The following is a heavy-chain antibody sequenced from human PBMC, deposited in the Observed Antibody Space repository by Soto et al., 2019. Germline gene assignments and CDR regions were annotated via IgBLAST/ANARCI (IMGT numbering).Heavy chain of an antibody. J-gene: IGHJ4*02. CDR1: GFTFSSYW. V-gene: IGHV3-74*01. Sequence: EVQLVESGGGLVQPGGSLRLSCAASGFTFSSYWMHWVRQAPGKGLVWVSRINSDGSSTSYADSVKGRFTISRDNAKNTLYRQMNSLRAEDTAVYYCARERGYCSSTSCYYCFDYWGQGTLVTVSS. CDR2: INSDGSST. CDR3: ARERGYCSSTSCYYCFDY. D-gene: IGHD2-2*01.